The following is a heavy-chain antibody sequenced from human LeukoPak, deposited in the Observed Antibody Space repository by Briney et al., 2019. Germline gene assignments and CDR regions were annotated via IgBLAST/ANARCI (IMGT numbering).Heavy chain of an antibody. CDR3: ASIASSGSTPFDY. J-gene: IGHJ4*02. CDR2: ISSSSSYI. Sequence: GGSLRLSCAASGFTFSSYSMNWVRQAPGKGLEWVSSISSSSSYIYYADSVKGRFTISRDNAKNSLYLQMNSLRAEDTAVYYCASIASSGSTPFDYWGQGTLVTVSS. CDR1: GFTFSSYS. V-gene: IGHV3-21*01. D-gene: IGHD3-22*01.